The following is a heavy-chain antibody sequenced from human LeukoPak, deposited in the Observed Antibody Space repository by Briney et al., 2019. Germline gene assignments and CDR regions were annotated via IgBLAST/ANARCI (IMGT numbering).Heavy chain of an antibody. J-gene: IGHJ4*02. Sequence: ASVKVSCKASGYAFTSYGISWVRQAPGQGLEWMGWISAYNGNTNYAQKLQGRVIMTTDTSTSTAYMEPRSLRSDDTAVYYCARDRGHYVWGSYRYTGEGYWGQGTLVTVSS. V-gene: IGHV1-18*01. D-gene: IGHD3-16*02. CDR1: GYAFTSYG. CDR3: ARDRGHYVWGSYRYTGEGY. CDR2: ISAYNGNT.